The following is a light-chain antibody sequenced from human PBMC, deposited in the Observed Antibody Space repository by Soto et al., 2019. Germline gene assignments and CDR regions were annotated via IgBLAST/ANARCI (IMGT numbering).Light chain of an antibody. Sequence: IVVTRSPATLSVSPLEIATPGGMASQDVSSNLAWYQQKPGQAPSLLIYGASTRATGTPARFSGSGSGTDFTLTISRLEPEDFAVYYCQQYGSSPITFGQGTRLEI. CDR3: QQYGSSPIT. CDR2: GAS. CDR1: QDVSSN. V-gene: IGKV3-20*01. J-gene: IGKJ5*01.